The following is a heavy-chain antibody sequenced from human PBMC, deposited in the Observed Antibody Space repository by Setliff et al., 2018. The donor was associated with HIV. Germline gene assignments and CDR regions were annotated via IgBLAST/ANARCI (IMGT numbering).Heavy chain of an antibody. J-gene: IGHJ1*01. CDR2: INDSGDT. CDR1: GGPLSGYC. D-gene: IGHD1-26*01. V-gene: IGHV4-34*01. Sequence: PSETLSLTCGLYGGPLSGYCWTWIRQSPVKGLEWIGEINDSGDTKYNPSLMSRLSMSVEKSKNEFSLKVTSLTAADTAVYFCTRGPARRYPGSTVYGLWGQGTPVTVSS. CDR3: TRGPARRYPGSTVYGL.